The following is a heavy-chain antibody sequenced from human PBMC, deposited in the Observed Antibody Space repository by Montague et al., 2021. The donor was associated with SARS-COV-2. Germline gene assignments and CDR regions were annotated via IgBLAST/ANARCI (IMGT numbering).Heavy chain of an antibody. CDR3: ARSLLRFLEWSPLDY. CDR1: GGSISSGYY. CDR2: IYHSGST. Sequence: SETLSLTCTVSGGSISSGYYWGWIRQPPGKGLEWIGSIYHSGSTYYNPSLKSRVTISVDTSKNQFSLKLSSVTAADTAVYYCARSLLRFLEWSPLDYWGQGTLVTVSS. J-gene: IGHJ4*02. D-gene: IGHD3-3*01. V-gene: IGHV4-38-2*02.